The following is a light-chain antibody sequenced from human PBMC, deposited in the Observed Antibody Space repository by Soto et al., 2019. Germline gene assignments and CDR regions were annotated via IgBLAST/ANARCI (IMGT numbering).Light chain of an antibody. J-gene: IGKJ5*01. CDR3: QQANIFPIT. V-gene: IGKV1-9*01. Sequence: IQLTQSPSSLSASVGDRVTITCRASQDIAIYLAWYQQKPGEAPKLLIYAASTLYGGVPSRFSGSGSGTDFTLTISSLQPEDFATYYCQQANIFPITFGQGTRLEIK. CDR2: AAS. CDR1: QDIAIY.